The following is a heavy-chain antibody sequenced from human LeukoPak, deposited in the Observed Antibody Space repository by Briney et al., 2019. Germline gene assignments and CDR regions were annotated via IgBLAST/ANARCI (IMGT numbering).Heavy chain of an antibody. CDR1: GGSFSGYY. Sequence: PSETLSLTCAVYGGSFSGYYWSWIHQPPGKGLEWIGEINHSGSTNYNPSLKSRVTISVDTSKNQFSLKLSSVTAADTAVYYCARGRRIVVVPVAIGRCWFDPWGQGTLVTVSS. J-gene: IGHJ5*02. V-gene: IGHV4-34*01. D-gene: IGHD2-2*02. CDR3: ARGRRIVVVPVAIGRCWFDP. CDR2: INHSGST.